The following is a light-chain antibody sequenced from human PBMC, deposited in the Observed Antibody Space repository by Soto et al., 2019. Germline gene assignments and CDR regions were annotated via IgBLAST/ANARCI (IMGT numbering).Light chain of an antibody. V-gene: IGKV1-5*03. CDR3: QQYRT. CDR1: QSISSW. Sequence: ITMTQSPSTLSASVGDRVTITCRASQSISSWLAWYQQKPGKAPKLLIYKASSLESGVPSRFSGSGSGTEFTLTISSLQPDDFATYYCQQYRTFGQGTKVDIK. J-gene: IGKJ1*01. CDR2: KAS.